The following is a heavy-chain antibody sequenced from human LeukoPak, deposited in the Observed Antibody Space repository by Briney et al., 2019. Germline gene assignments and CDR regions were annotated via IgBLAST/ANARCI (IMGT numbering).Heavy chain of an antibody. CDR1: GGSISFYY. J-gene: IGHJ4*02. V-gene: IGHV4-39*01. D-gene: IGHD3-10*01. CDR3: ARLTSGHFDY. Sequence: SETLSLTCTVSGGSISFYYWSWIRQPPGKGLEWIATIYYSGSTYYNPSLKSRVTISADTSKNQFSLKLSSVTAADTAVYYCARLTSGHFDYWGQGTLVTVSS. CDR2: IYYSGST.